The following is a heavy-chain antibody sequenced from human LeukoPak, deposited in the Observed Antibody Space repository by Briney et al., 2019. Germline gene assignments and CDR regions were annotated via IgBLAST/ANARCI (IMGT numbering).Heavy chain of an antibody. J-gene: IGHJ4*02. CDR1: GASISDYY. D-gene: IGHD6-13*01. V-gene: IGHV4-59*13. CDR2: IYYSRST. Sequence: SETLSLTCTVSGASISDYYWKWIRQPPGKGREWMGYIYYSRSTNYNPSLKRRLTISVATSKTQFSLKLSSVTAADTAVYYCARAKAAAGIDYFDYWGQGTLVTVSS. CDR3: ARAKAAAGIDYFDY.